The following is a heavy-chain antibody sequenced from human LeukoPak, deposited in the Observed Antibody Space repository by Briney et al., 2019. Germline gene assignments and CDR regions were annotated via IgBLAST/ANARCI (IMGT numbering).Heavy chain of an antibody. J-gene: IGHJ6*03. CDR2: ISRSGSTI. Sequence: GGSLRLSCAASGFTFSDYYMSWIRQAPGKGLEWVSYISRSGSTIYYADSVKGRFTISRDNSKNTLYLQMNSLRAEDTAVYYCARASDYYYYMDVWGKGTTVTISS. V-gene: IGHV3-11*04. CDR1: GFTFSDYY. CDR3: ARASDYYYYMDV.